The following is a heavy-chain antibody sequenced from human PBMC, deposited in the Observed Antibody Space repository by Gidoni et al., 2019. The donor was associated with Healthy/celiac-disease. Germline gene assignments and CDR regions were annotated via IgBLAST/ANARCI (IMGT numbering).Heavy chain of an antibody. CDR2: MKPNSGNT. CDR1: GYTFTSYD. CDR3: ARGLLRYFDWLLYYDYYYGMDV. J-gene: IGHJ6*02. V-gene: IGHV1-8*01. D-gene: IGHD3-9*01. Sequence: QVQLVQSGAEVKKPGASVKVSCKASGYTFTSYDINWVRQATGQGLEWMGWMKPNSGNTGYAQKFQGRVTMTRNTSISTAYMELSSLRSEDTAVYYCARGLLRYFDWLLYYDYYYGMDVWGQGTTVTVSS.